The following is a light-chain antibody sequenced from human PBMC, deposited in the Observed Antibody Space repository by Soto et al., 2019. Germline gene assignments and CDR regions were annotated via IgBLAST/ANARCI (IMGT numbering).Light chain of an antibody. Sequence: EIVLTQSPGTLSLSPGQRATLSCRASQRLSASDIAWYQQKPGQAPKFLIYGVSSRATGTPDRFSGSGSGTDFTLTISRLEPEDFAVYYCQQYGSSPPDTFGQGTRLEIK. CDR1: QRLSASD. CDR3: QQYGSSPPDT. V-gene: IGKV3-20*01. CDR2: GVS. J-gene: IGKJ5*01.